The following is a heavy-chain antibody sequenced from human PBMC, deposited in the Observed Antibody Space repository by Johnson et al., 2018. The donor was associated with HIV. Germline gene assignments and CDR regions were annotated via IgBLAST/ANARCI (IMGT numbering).Heavy chain of an antibody. V-gene: IGHV3-20*04. CDR2: INWNGGST. D-gene: IGHD3-16*01. J-gene: IGHJ3*02. Sequence: VQLVESGGGVVQPGRSLRLSCAASGFTFDDYGMSWVRQAPGKGLEWVSGINWNGGSTGYADSVKGRFTISRDNSKNTLYLQMNSLRAEDTAVYYCAREDPPGLLRRSGAFDIWGQGTMVTVAS. CDR1: GFTFDDYG. CDR3: AREDPPGLLRRSGAFDI.